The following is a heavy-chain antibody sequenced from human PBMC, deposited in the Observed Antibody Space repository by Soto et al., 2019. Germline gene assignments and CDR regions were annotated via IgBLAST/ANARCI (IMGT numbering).Heavy chain of an antibody. CDR2: IYYSGST. CDR3: ARVLGYCSSTSCYWFDP. V-gene: IGHV4-31*03. CDR1: GGSISSSSYY. J-gene: IGHJ5*02. D-gene: IGHD2-2*01. Sequence: SETLSLTCTVSGGSISSSSYYWGWIRQPPGKGLEWFGYIYYSGSTYYNPSLKSRVTISVDTSKNQFSLKLSSVTAADTAVYYCARVLGYCSSTSCYWFDPWGQGTLVTVSS.